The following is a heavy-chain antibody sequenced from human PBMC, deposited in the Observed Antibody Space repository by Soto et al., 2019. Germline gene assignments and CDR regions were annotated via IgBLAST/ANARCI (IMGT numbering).Heavy chain of an antibody. J-gene: IGHJ6*02. CDR2: INPNSGGT. CDR3: AGSVLLWFGESANYYYYGMDV. V-gene: IGHV1-2*02. CDR1: GYTFTGYY. D-gene: IGHD3-10*01. Sequence: ASVKVSCKASGYTFTGYYMHWVRQAPGQGLEWMGWINPNSGGTNYAQKFQGRVTMTRDTSISTAYMELSRLRSDDTAVYYCAGSVLLWFGESANYYYYGMDVWGQATTVTVS.